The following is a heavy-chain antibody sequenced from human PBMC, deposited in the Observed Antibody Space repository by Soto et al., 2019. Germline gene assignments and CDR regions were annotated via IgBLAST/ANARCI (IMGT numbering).Heavy chain of an antibody. CDR1: GGSINSRY. V-gene: IGHV4-59*11. Sequence: SETLSLTCTVSGGSINSRYWSWIRQATGKGLEWIAYIYDSGTTNYNPSLKSRVTISIDTSKNQVSLMLSSVTAADTALYYCARGYCSGGGCYNAYDIWGQGTMVTVSS. J-gene: IGHJ3*02. CDR3: ARGYCSGGGCYNAYDI. D-gene: IGHD2-15*01. CDR2: IYDSGTT.